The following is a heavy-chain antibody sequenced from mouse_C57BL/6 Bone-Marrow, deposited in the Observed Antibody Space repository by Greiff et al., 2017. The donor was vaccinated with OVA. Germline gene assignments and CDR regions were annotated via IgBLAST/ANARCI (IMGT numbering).Heavy chain of an antibody. D-gene: IGHD1-1*01. J-gene: IGHJ1*03. CDR1: GYSFTDYN. Sequence: VQLQQSGPELVKPGASVKISCKASGYSFTDYNMNWVKQSNGKSLEWIGVINPNYGTTSYNQKFKGKATLTVDQSARTAYMPLNCLTSEDSAVYYCAHYYCSSPRYFDVWGTGTTVTVSS. CDR3: AHYYCSSPRYFDV. V-gene: IGHV1-39*01. CDR2: INPNYGTT.